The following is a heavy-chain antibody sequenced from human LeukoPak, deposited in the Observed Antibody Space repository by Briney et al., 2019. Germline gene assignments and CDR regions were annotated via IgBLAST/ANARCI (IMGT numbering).Heavy chain of an antibody. CDR1: GFTFSSYG. J-gene: IGHJ4*02. CDR2: IRYDGSNK. D-gene: IGHD4-17*01. CDR3: AKDLTSYDYGDYGGSDY. V-gene: IGHV3-30*02. Sequence: GGSLRLSCAASGFTFSSYGMHWVRQAPGKGLEWVAFIRYDGSNKYYADSVKGRFTISRDNSKDMVYLHMNSLRAEDTAIYYCAKDLTSYDYGDYGGSDYWGQGTLVTVSS.